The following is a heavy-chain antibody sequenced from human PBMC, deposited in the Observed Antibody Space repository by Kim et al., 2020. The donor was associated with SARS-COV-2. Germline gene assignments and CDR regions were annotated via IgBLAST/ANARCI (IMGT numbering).Heavy chain of an antibody. CDR2: IYHSGST. D-gene: IGHD3-22*01. CDR3: ATEAANYYDSRASAFDI. J-gene: IGHJ3*02. CDR1: GYSISSGYY. Sequence: SETLSLTCTVSGYSISSGYYWGWIRQPPGKGLEWIGSIYHSGSTYYNPSLKSLVTISVDTSKNQFSLKLSSVTAADTAVYYCATEAANYYDSRASAFDIWGQGTMVTVSS. V-gene: IGHV4-38-2*02.